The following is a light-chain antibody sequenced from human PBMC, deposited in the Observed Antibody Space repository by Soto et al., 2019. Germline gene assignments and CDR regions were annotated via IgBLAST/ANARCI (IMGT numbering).Light chain of an antibody. CDR3: LQDYGDSWT. J-gene: IGKJ1*01. Sequence: TPMTQPPLSLSASVGEKIIITCRASRAVGSDVSWYQQKPGQAPKLVIYAASNLYTGDPSRFSGRRSGTEFTLTISSLQPEEFASYYCLQDYGDSWTFGQGTKVEIE. CDR1: RAVGSD. V-gene: IGKV1-6*01. CDR2: AAS.